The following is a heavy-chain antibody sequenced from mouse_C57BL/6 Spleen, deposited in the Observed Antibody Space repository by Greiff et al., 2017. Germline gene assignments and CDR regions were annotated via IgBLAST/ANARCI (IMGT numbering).Heavy chain of an antibody. D-gene: IGHD1-1*01. Sequence: EVKLVESGGGLVQPGGSLSLSCAASGFTFTDYYMSWVRQPPGKALEWLGFIRNKANGYTTEYSASVKGRFTISRDNSQSILYLQMNALRAEDSATYYCARYGLRGFDYWGQGTTLTVSS. CDR2: IRNKANGYTT. V-gene: IGHV7-3*01. J-gene: IGHJ2*01. CDR1: GFTFTDYY. CDR3: ARYGLRGFDY.